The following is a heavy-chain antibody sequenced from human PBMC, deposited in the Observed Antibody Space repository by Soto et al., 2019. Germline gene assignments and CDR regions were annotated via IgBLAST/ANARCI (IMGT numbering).Heavy chain of an antibody. Sequence: QVQLVQSGAEVKKPGASVKVSCKASGYTFTSYGISWVRQAPGQGLEWMGWISAYNGNTNYAQRLQGRVTMTTDTSTSTAYMALRSLRSADTAVYYCARDRGPYGMDVWGQGTTVTVSS. J-gene: IGHJ6*02. CDR3: ARDRGPYGMDV. CDR1: GYTFTSYG. CDR2: ISAYNGNT. V-gene: IGHV1-18*01.